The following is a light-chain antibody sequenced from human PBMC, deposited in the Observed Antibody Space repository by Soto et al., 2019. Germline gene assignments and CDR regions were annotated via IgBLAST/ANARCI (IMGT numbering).Light chain of an antibody. CDR1: SSDLRYYSY. CDR2: DVT. J-gene: IGLJ1*01. Sequence: QPVLTQPASVSGSPGQSITISCTGTSSDLRYYSYVSWYQQHPGKAPKLMIYDVTTRPSGVSNRFSGSKSGDTASLTISGLQAEDEADYYCSSSTSSSPSFGTGTRSPS. CDR3: SSSTSSSPS. V-gene: IGLV2-14*03.